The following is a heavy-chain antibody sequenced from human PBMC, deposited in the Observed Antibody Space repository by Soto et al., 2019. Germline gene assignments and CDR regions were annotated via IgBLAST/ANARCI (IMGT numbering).Heavy chain of an antibody. Sequence: GASVKVSCKASGYTFTSYDIKWVRQANGQGLEWMGWMNPNSGNTGYAQKFQGRVTMTRNTSISTAYMELSSLRSEDTAVYYCARGEDQTKTYYDFWSGPFYYYYYYMDVWGKGTTVTVSS. CDR3: ARGEDQTKTYYDFWSGPFYYYYYYMDV. D-gene: IGHD3-3*01. J-gene: IGHJ6*03. V-gene: IGHV1-8*01. CDR1: GYTFTSYD. CDR2: MNPNSGNT.